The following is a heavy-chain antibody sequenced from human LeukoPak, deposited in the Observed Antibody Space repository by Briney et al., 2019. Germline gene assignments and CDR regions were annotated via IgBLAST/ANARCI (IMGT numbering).Heavy chain of an antibody. Sequence: PGGSLRLSCAGSGFTFSNYWMHWVRQAPGKGLVWVSRISSDDSSTTYADSVKGRFTISRDNAKNTLYLQMNSLRAEDTAVYYCARSDWFDPWGQGTLVTVSS. CDR1: GFTFSNYW. V-gene: IGHV3-74*01. CDR3: ARSDWFDP. J-gene: IGHJ5*02. CDR2: ISSDDSST.